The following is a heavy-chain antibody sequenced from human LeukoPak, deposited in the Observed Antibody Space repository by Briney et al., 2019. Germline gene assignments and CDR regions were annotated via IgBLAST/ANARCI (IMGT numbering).Heavy chain of an antibody. V-gene: IGHV3-33*06. CDR3: GKDLVSGARYLDRVDY. J-gene: IGHJ4*02. Sequence: GGSLRLSCGASGFAFSSHGMHWVRQAPGKGLEWLTIIWYDGSEKYYADSVKGRFTVSRDNSKNTVYLQINRLRAEDTAVYYCGKDLVSGARYLDRVDYWGQGTLVTVSS. D-gene: IGHD2-15*01. CDR2: IWYDGSEK. CDR1: GFAFSSHG.